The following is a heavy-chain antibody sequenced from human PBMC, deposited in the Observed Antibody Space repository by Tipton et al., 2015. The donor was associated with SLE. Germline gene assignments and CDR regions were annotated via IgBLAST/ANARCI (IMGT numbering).Heavy chain of an antibody. CDR2: IYYSGST. J-gene: IGHJ3*02. CDR1: GGSISSSSYY. CDR3: ATQGGSGGHDAFDI. Sequence: TLSLTCTVSGGSISSSSYYWGWIRQHPGKGLEWIGSIYYSGSTYYKQSLKSRVTISVDTSKNQFSLKLSSVTAAETAVYYCATQGGSGGHDAFDIWGQGTMVTVSS. V-gene: IGHV4-39*07. D-gene: IGHD3-16*01.